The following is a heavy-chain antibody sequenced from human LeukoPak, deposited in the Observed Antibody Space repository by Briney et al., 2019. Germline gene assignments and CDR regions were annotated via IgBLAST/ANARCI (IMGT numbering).Heavy chain of an antibody. CDR1: GFTFSRSA. V-gene: IGHV3-23*01. CDR2: ISSSGNT. CDR3: VKGRISEDGLDF. J-gene: IGHJ4*02. D-gene: IGHD6-13*01. Sequence: GGSLRLSCAASGFTFSRSAMTWVRQTPGKGLDWVSSISSSGNTYYADSVKGRFTISRDNSKNMLYLQMGSLRAEDTAVYYCVKGRISEDGLDFWGQGILVTVSS.